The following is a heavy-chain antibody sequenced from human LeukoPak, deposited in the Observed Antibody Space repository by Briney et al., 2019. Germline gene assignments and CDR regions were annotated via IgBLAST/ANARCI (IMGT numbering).Heavy chain of an antibody. J-gene: IGHJ4*02. CDR2: TYYRSKWYN. Sequence: SQTLSLTCAISGDSDSSNSAAWNWIRQSPSRGLEWLGRTYYRSKWYNDYAVSVKSRITINPDTSKNQFSLQLNSVTPEDTAVYYCARGNYDFWSGYYLFGYWGQGTLVTVSS. CDR3: ARGNYDFWSGYYLFGY. D-gene: IGHD3-3*01. V-gene: IGHV6-1*01. CDR1: GDSDSSNSAA.